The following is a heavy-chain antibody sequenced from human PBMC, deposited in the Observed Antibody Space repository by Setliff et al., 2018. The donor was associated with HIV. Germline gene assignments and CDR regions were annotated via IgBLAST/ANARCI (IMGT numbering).Heavy chain of an antibody. J-gene: IGHJ4*02. Sequence: ASVKVSCKASGYTISTSGISWVRQAPGQGLEWMGWISINNGNSNYGQQFQGRVTMTTDTSTNTAYMELRSLRSDDTAVYYCARQPLHCSSINCYGAVYDNWGQGTLVTVSS. D-gene: IGHD2-2*01. V-gene: IGHV1-18*01. CDR3: ARQPLHCSSINCYGAVYDN. CDR1: GYTISTSG. CDR2: ISINNGNS.